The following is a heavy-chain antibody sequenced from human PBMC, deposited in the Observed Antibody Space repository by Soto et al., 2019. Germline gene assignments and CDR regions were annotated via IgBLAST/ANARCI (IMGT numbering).Heavy chain of an antibody. V-gene: IGHV1-8*01. D-gene: IGHD3-9*01. Sequence: ASVKVSCKASGYTFTSYDINWVRQATGQGLEWMGWMNPNSGNTGYAQKFQGRVTMTRNTSISTAYMELSSLRSEDTAVYYCARGIRSVVDWLSLYYYYYMDVWGKGTTVTVSS. CDR2: MNPNSGNT. CDR1: GYTFTSYD. J-gene: IGHJ6*03. CDR3: ARGIRSVVDWLSLYYYYYMDV.